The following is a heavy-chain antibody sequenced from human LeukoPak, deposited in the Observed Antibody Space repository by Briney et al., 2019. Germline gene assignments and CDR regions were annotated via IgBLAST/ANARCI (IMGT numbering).Heavy chain of an antibody. J-gene: IGHJ4*02. Sequence: AASVKVSCKVSGYTLTELSMHWVRQAPGKGLEWMGGFDPEDGETIYAQKFQGRVTMTEDTSTDTAYMELSSLRSEDAAVYYCANIVGATTRGSDYWGQGTLVTVSS. CDR3: ANIVGATTRGSDY. CDR2: FDPEDGET. D-gene: IGHD1-26*01. V-gene: IGHV1-24*01. CDR1: GYTLTELS.